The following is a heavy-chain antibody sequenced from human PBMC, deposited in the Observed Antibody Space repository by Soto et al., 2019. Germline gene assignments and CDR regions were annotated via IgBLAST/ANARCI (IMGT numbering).Heavy chain of an antibody. Sequence: SSVKVSCKASVDTFSSYAISWVRQAPGQGLEWMGGIIPFFDTANYAQQFQGRVTITADESTSTAYMELSSLRSEDTAVYYCARHDCISSSCYYYYYYVMDVWG. J-gene: IGHJ6*02. CDR2: IIPFFDTA. V-gene: IGHV1-69*13. CDR3: ARHDCISSSCYYYYYYVMDV. D-gene: IGHD2-2*01. CDR1: VDTFSSYA.